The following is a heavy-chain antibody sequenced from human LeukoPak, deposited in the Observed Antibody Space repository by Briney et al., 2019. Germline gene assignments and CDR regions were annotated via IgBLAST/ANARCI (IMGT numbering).Heavy chain of an antibody. CDR1: GFTLSDYY. J-gene: IGHJ4*02. CDR2: ISSSGSTI. V-gene: IGHV3-11*04. Sequence: GGSLRLSCAASGFTLSDYYMSWIRQAPGKGLEWVSYISSSGSTIYHADSVKGRFTISRDNAKNSLYLQMNSLRAEDTAVYYCARDYYDSSGYPYFDYWGQGTLVTVSS. D-gene: IGHD3-22*01. CDR3: ARDYYDSSGYPYFDY.